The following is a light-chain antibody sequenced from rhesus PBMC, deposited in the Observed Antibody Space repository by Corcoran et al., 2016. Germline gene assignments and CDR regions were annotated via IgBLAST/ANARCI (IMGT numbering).Light chain of an antibody. CDR1: QGISNG. Sequence: DIHMTQSPSSLSASVGDIVTITCRASQGISNGLAWYQQRPGKAPKLLIFGASYLQTGVPSRVSGSGSGTEFTLTISGLQPEDFAVYYCQQYNSYPHSFGQGTKVDI. J-gene: IGKJ2*01. V-gene: IGKV1-33*01. CDR3: QQYNSYPHS. CDR2: GAS.